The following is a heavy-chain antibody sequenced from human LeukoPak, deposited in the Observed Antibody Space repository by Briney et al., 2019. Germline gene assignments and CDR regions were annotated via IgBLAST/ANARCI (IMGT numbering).Heavy chain of an antibody. Sequence: AAVKVSCKASGYTFTSYGINWGRQAPGQGLEWMGWISAYNGDANYSQKLHGRVTMTTDTSRSTAYMELRSLTSDDTAVYYCARTSHYVDIAATIPYGIYYFDYWGQGTLVTVSS. CDR3: ARTSHYVDIAATIPYGIYYFDY. CDR2: ISAYNGDA. D-gene: IGHD5-12*01. J-gene: IGHJ4*02. CDR1: GYTFTSYG. V-gene: IGHV1-18*01.